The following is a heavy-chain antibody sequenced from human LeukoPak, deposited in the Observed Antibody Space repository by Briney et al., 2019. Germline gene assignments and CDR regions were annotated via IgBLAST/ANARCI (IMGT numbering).Heavy chain of an antibody. V-gene: IGHV4-30-2*01. CDR1: GGSISSGGYS. Sequence: SQTLSLTCAVSGGSISSGGYSWSWIRQPPGTGLEWIGYIYHSGSTYYNPSLKSRVTISVDRSKNQFSLKLSSVTAADTAVYYCASTLESGSTWAFDIWGQGTMVTVSS. CDR3: ASTLESGSTWAFDI. CDR2: IYHSGST. D-gene: IGHD3-10*01. J-gene: IGHJ3*02.